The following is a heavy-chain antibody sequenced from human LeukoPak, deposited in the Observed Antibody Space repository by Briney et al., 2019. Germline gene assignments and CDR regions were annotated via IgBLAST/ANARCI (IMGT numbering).Heavy chain of an antibody. D-gene: IGHD2-2*01. J-gene: IGHJ3*02. CDR1: GFTFSDYW. V-gene: IGHV3-7*01. CDR2: IKKDGSKK. Sequence: PGGSLRLSCVASGFTFSDYWMTWVRQAPGKGLEWVSHIKKDGSKKDYADSLRGRFTISRDNSKNTLSLQMNRLRAEDTAVYYCASAGYAAAFVMWGQGTIVTVSS. CDR3: ASAGYAAAFVM.